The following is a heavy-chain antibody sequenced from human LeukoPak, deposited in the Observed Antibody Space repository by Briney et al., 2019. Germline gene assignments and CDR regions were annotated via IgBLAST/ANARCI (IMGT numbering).Heavy chain of an antibody. D-gene: IGHD2-15*01. Sequence: ASVKVSCKASGGTFSSYAISWVRQAPGQGLEWIGRIIPSLDVANYAQKFQGRVSVDRDTATTYMEVTSLRSEDTAIYYCARDHCSPGTCLGGHWGQGTLVTVSS. CDR3: ARDHCSPGTCLGGH. CDR2: IIPSLDVA. V-gene: IGHV1-69*04. J-gene: IGHJ4*02. CDR1: GGTFSSYA.